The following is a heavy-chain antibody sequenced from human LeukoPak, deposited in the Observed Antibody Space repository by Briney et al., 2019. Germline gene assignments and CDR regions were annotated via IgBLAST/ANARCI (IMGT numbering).Heavy chain of an antibody. CDR1: GFTFSSYA. J-gene: IGHJ3*02. D-gene: IGHD3-22*01. V-gene: IGHV3-23*01. CDR3: AKADSSGYYLDAFDI. CDR2: ISGSGGST. Sequence: GGSLRLSCAASGFTFSSYAMSWVRQAPGKGLEWVSAISGSGGSTYYADSVKGRITISRDNSKNTLYLQMNSLRAEDTAVYYCAKADSSGYYLDAFDIWGQGTMVTVSS.